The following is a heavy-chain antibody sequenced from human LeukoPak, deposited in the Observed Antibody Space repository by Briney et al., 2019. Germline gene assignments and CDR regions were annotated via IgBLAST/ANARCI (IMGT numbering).Heavy chain of an antibody. CDR2: ISYDGSNK. Sequence: GGSLRLSCAASGFTFSSYGMHWVRQAPGKGLEWVAVISYDGSNKYYADSVKGRFTISRGNSKNTQYLQMNSLRAEDTAVYYFAKDRPSYYDSSGLAYWGQGTLVTV. CDR3: AKDRPSYYDSSGLAY. CDR1: GFTFSSYG. D-gene: IGHD3-22*01. J-gene: IGHJ4*02. V-gene: IGHV3-30*18.